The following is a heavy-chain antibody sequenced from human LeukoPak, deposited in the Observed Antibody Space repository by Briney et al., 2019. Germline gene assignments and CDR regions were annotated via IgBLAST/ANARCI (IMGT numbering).Heavy chain of an antibody. J-gene: IGHJ4*02. V-gene: IGHV4-34*01. Sequence: ASETLSLTCAVYGGSFSGYYWSWIRQPPGKGLEWIGEINHSGSTNYNPSLKSRVTISVDTSKNQFSLKLSSVTAADTAVNYCARARDGYNTDWGQGTLVTVSS. CDR2: INHSGST. D-gene: IGHD5-24*01. CDR3: ARARDGYNTD. CDR1: GGSFSGYY.